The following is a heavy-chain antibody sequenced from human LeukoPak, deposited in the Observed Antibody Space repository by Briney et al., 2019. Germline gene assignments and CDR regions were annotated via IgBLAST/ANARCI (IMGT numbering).Heavy chain of an antibody. CDR3: ARVTEEDYDILTGYHYYYFDY. CDR1: GYSISSGYY. D-gene: IGHD3-9*01. Sequence: SETLSLTCTVSGYSISSGYYWGWIRQPPGKGLEWIGSIYHSGSTYYNPSLKSRVTISVDTSKNQFSLKLRSLTAAETAVYYCARVTEEDYDILTGYHYYYFDYWGQGTLVTVSS. J-gene: IGHJ4*02. CDR2: IYHSGST. V-gene: IGHV4-38-2*02.